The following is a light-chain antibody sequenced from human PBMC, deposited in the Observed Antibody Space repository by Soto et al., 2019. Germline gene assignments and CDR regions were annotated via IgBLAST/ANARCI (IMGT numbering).Light chain of an antibody. CDR3: SSYTSSSTPPV. CDR1: SSDVGGYNY. J-gene: IGLJ1*01. Sequence: QSALTQPASVSGSPGQSITISCTGTSSDVGGYNYVSWYQQHPGKAPKLMIYEVSNRPSGVSNRFSGSKSGNTASLTISGLQAEDEADYYFSSYTSSSTPPVFGTGTKLTVL. V-gene: IGLV2-14*01. CDR2: EVS.